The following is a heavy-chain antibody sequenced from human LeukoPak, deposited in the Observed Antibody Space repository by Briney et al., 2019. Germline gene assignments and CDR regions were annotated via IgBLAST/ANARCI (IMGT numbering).Heavy chain of an antibody. V-gene: IGHV3-23*01. CDR2: ISGSGGST. Sequence: GGSLRLSCAASGFTFSSYAMSWVRQAPGKGLEWVSAISGSGGSTYYADSVKGRFTISRDNSKNTLYLQMNSLRAEDTAVYYCGGSSWYVRNHVDYWGQGTLVTVCS. D-gene: IGHD6-13*01. CDR3: GGSSWYVRNHVDY. J-gene: IGHJ4*02. CDR1: GFTFSSYA.